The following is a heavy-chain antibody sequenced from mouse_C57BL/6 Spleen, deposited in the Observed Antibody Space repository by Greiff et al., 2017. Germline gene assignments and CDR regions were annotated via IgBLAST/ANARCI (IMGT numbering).Heavy chain of an antibody. CDR1: GYTFTSYW. CDR3: GRRGDYDAMDY. J-gene: IGHJ4*01. Sequence: VQLQQPGAELVKPGASVKLSCKASGYTFTSYWMHWVKQRPGQGLEWIGMIHPNSGSTNYNEKFKSKATLTVDKSSSTAYMQLSRLTSEDSAVYYCGRRGDYDAMDYWGQGTSVTVSS. V-gene: IGHV1-64*01. CDR2: IHPNSGST.